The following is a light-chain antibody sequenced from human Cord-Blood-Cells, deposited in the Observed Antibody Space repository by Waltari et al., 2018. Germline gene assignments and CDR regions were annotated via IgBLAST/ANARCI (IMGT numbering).Light chain of an antibody. V-gene: IGKV1-39*01. J-gene: IGKJ4*01. CDR2: AAS. Sequence: DIQMTQSPSSLSASVEDSVTITCRASQSISSDLNWYQQKPGKAPKLLIYAASSLQSGVPSRFSGSGSGTDFTLTISSLQPEDFATYYCQQSYSTPLTFGGGTKVEIK. CDR1: QSISSD. CDR3: QQSYSTPLT.